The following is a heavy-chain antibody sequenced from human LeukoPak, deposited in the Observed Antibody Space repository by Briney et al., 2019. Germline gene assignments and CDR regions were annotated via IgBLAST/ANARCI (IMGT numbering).Heavy chain of an antibody. CDR3: AVRPPPSWYFDL. CDR1: GFTFSSYA. V-gene: IGHV3-23*01. CDR2: ISGSGGST. Sequence: GGSLRLSCAASGFTFSSYAMIWVRQAPGKGLEWVSAISGSGGSTYYADSVKGRFTISRDNSKNTLYLQMNSLRAEDTAVYYCAVRPPPSWYFDLWGRGTLVTVSS. J-gene: IGHJ2*01. D-gene: IGHD3-10*01.